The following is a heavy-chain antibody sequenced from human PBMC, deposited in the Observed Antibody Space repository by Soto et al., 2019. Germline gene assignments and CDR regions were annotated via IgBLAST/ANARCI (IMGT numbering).Heavy chain of an antibody. J-gene: IGHJ4*02. Sequence: QVQLEQWGAGLLKPSETLSLTCAVYGGSFSGYYCSWSRQPPGKGMEWMGEINHSGSTNYNPSLSSRVTISVSTSKDQLPLNLYSVTAADPAVYYCAIGRWLRQSFDYWGQGTLVTGSS. CDR1: GGSFSGYY. V-gene: IGHV4-34*02. CDR3: AIGRWLRQSFDY. D-gene: IGHD5-12*01. CDR2: INHSGST.